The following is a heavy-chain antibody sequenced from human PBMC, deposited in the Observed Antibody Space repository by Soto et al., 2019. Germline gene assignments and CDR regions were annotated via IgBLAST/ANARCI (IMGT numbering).Heavy chain of an antibody. CDR3: AKDQQPEGPTLFFPPVSTPDGMDV. CDR2: VTANGGRS. J-gene: IGHJ6*02. Sequence: EVQLLQSGGGLVRPGRSLTLSCAASRFTFTTYAMTWVRQAPGKGLEWVSSVTANGGRSYYADSVKGRFTISRDSSKNTLYLQMNSLRADDTAVYYWAKDQQPEGPTLFFPPVSTPDGMDVWGQGTTVTVSS. D-gene: IGHD2-15*01. CDR1: RFTFTTYA. V-gene: IGHV3-23*01.